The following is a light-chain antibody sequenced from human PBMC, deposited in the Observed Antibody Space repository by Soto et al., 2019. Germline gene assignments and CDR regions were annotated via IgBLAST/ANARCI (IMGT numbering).Light chain of an antibody. CDR2: AAS. J-gene: IGKJ4*01. CDR3: QQVNGYPRDIT. V-gene: IGKV1-39*01. Sequence: DIQMTQSPSSLSASVGDRVTITCRASQSISSYLNWYQQKPGKAPKLLIYAASTLQSRVPSRFSDSGSGTDSTPTISSLQPEDFATYYCQQVNGYPRDITFGGGTRVEI. CDR1: QSISSY.